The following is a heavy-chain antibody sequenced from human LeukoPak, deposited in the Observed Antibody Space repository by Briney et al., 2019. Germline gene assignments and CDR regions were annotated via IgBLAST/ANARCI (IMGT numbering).Heavy chain of an antibody. D-gene: IGHD3-10*01. V-gene: IGHV4-30-2*01. J-gene: IGHJ6*04. CDR1: GGSISSGGYS. Sequence: SQTLSLTCAVSGGSISSGGYSWSWIRQPPGKGLEWIGYIYHSGSTYYNPSLKSRVTISVDRSKNQFSLKLSSVTAADTAVYYCARDLHYYGSGSLYYYYGMDVWGKGTTVTVSS. CDR3: ARDLHYYGSGSLYYYYGMDV. CDR2: IYHSGST.